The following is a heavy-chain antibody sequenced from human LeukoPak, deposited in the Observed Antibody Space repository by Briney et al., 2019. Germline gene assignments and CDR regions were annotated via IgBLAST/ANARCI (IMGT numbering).Heavy chain of an antibody. CDR2: IWYDGNKK. CDR3: TRHVGGSGWYLTGWFDP. CDR1: GFTFSSYA. V-gene: IGHV3-33*01. D-gene: IGHD6-19*01. J-gene: IGHJ5*02. Sequence: GRSLRLSCAASGFTFSSYAMHWVRQAPGEGLEWVALIWYDGNKKYFEDSVKGRFTISRDDSKSIAYLQMNSLKTEDTAVYYCTRHVGGSGWYLTGWFDPWGQGTLVTVSS.